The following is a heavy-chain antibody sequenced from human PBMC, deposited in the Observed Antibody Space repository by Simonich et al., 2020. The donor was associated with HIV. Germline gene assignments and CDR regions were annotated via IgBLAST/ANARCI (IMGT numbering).Heavy chain of an antibody. CDR2: INPDSGGT. Sequence: QVQLVQSGAEVKKPGASVKVSCKASGYTFTGYYMHWVRQAPGQGLGRMGRINPDSGGTNYAQKFQGRVTMTRDTSISTTYMELSRLRSDDTAVYYCARDPSNSGWYYFDYWGQGTLVTVSS. CDR3: ARDPSNSGWYYFDY. V-gene: IGHV1-2*06. D-gene: IGHD6-19*01. CDR1: GYTFTGYY. J-gene: IGHJ4*02.